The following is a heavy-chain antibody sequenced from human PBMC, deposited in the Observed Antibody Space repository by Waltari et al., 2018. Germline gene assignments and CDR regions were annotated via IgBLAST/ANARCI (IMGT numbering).Heavy chain of an antibody. D-gene: IGHD3-22*01. CDR3: LRDSNHLPDY. Sequence: EVQLLESGGGLVQPGGSLRLSCAASGFAFSNYAMTWVRQAPGKGLEWVSSISGSGDNTYYADSVKGRFTVSRDNSKNTLFLQMNSLRAEDRAVYYCLRDSNHLPDYWGQGTVVTVSS. CDR1: GFAFSNYA. CDR2: ISGSGDNT. J-gene: IGHJ4*02. V-gene: IGHV3-23*01.